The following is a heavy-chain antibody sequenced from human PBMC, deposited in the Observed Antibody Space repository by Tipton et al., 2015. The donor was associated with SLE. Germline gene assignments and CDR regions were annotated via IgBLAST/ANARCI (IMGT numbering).Heavy chain of an antibody. D-gene: IGHD5-12*01. CDR3: ATAAGYGAFDY. J-gene: IGHJ4*02. Sequence: SLRLSCAASGFTFSSYAMHWVRQAPGKGLEWVAVVSYDGSNKYYADSVKGRFTISRDNSKNTLYLQMNSLRAEDTAVYYCATAAGYGAFDYWGQGTLVTVSS. CDR2: VSYDGSNK. V-gene: IGHV3-30*04. CDR1: GFTFSSYA.